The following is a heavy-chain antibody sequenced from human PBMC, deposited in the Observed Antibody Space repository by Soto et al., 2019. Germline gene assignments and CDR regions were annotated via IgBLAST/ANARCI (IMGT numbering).Heavy chain of an antibody. CDR3: AKAYYYDSSGYYYDY. D-gene: IGHD3-22*01. V-gene: IGHV3-23*01. CDR2: ISGSGGST. Sequence: GGSLRLSCAASGFTFSSYAMSWVRQAPGKGLEWVSAISGSGGSTYYADSVKGRFTISRDNSKNTLYLQMNSLRAEDRAVYYCAKAYYYDSSGYYYDYWGQGTLVTVSS. CDR1: GFTFSSYA. J-gene: IGHJ4*02.